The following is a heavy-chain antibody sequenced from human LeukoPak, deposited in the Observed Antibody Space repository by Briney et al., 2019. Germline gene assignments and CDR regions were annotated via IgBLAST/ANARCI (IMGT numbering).Heavy chain of an antibody. CDR2: ISYSGGT. Sequence: KPSETLSLTCTVPGGSISRYYWSWIRQPPGKGLEWIGYISYSGGTNYNPSHKSRVTISVDTSKNQHSLKLSSVTAADTAVYYCARDLDNSGWYVFDYWGQGNLVTVSS. CDR1: GGSISRYY. J-gene: IGHJ4*02. D-gene: IGHD6-19*01. CDR3: ARDLDNSGWYVFDY. V-gene: IGHV4-59*01.